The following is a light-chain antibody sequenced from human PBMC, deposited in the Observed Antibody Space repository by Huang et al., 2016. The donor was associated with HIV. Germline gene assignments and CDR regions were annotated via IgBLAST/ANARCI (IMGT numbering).Light chain of an antibody. J-gene: IGKJ5*01. V-gene: IGKV1-9*01. Sequence: IQLTQSPSSLSSSVGDRVTITCRASQGISNYLAWYQQKPGNAPNLLIYAASTLQSGVPARFSGSGSGTDFTLTISSLQPEDSATYYCQQLNNYPITFGQGTRLEIK. CDR2: AAS. CDR3: QQLNNYPIT. CDR1: QGISNY.